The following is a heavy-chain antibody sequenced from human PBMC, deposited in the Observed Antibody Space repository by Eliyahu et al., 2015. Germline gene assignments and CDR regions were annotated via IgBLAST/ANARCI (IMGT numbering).Heavy chain of an antibody. CDR1: GFTFDDYA. Sequence: EVQLVESGGGLVQPGRSXRLSCAASGFTFDDYAMHWVRQAPGKGLEWVSGISWNSGSIGYADSVKGRFTISRDNAKNSLYLQMNSLRAEDTALYYCAKATRTRSFDYWGQGTLVTVSS. CDR2: ISWNSGSI. CDR3: AKATRTRSFDY. V-gene: IGHV3-9*01. D-gene: IGHD1-14*01. J-gene: IGHJ4*02.